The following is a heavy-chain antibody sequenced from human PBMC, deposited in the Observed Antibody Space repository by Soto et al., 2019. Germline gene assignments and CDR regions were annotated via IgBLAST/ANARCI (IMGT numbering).Heavy chain of an antibody. D-gene: IGHD3-16*01. CDR1: GFTFSSYG. V-gene: IGHV3-30*03. CDR3: ARDEPVWGSGYFNY. Sequence: QVQLVESGGGVVQPGRSLRLSCAASGFTFSSYGMHWVRQAPGKGLEWVAIISYDGSNKYYADSVKGRFTISRDNSKNTLYLQMNSLRAEDTAVYYCARDEPVWGSGYFNYWGQGTLVTVSS. CDR2: ISYDGSNK. J-gene: IGHJ4*02.